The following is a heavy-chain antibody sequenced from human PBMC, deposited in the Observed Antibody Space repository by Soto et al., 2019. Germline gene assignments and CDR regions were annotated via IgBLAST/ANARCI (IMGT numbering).Heavy chain of an antibody. Sequence: QVQLVQSGAEVKKPGASVKVSCKASGYTFTGYSIHWVRQAPGQGLEWMGWIDPKNGDTNTAQKFQGRVTMTRDTSITTAYMELTSLRSDDTDIYYCAREWDATMVPRADYWGQGSLVTVSS. D-gene: IGHD5-18*01. J-gene: IGHJ4*02. CDR1: GYTFTGYS. CDR2: IDPKNGDT. V-gene: IGHV1-2*02. CDR3: AREWDATMVPRADY.